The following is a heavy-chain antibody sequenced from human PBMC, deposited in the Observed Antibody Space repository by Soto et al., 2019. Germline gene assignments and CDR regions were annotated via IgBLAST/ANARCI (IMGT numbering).Heavy chain of an antibody. CDR2: ISYDGNYI. Sequence: WFRQAPGTGLEWVGVISYDGNYIYYADSVKGRFTISRDNSKNTLYVQVNSLRPEDTAVYYCAKGILSATIGPYAMDVWGQGTTVTVSS. V-gene: IGHV3-30*18. D-gene: IGHD3-16*01. J-gene: IGHJ6*02. CDR3: AKGILSATIGPYAMDV.